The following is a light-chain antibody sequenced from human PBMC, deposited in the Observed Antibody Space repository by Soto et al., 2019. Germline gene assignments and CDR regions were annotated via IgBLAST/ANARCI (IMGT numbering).Light chain of an antibody. J-gene: IGKJ1*01. Sequence: EIVMTQSPATLSVSPGERITLSCRASQSVSRNLAWYQRKPDQPPRLVIYDASTRATGIPARFSGSGSGTEFTLTIGSLQSEDFAAYHWQQYNTWPGTFGQGTKVEIK. CDR3: QQYNTWPGT. CDR2: DAS. CDR1: QSVSRN. V-gene: IGKV3-15*01.